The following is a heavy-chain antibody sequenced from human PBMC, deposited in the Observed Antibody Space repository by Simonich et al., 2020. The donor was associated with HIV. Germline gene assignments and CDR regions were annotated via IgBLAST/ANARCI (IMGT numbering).Heavy chain of an antibody. Sequence: QVQLVQSGAEVKKPGASVKVSCKASGYTFTGYYIHWVRQAPGQGLEGMGRIKPNSGGTNYAQKFQGRVTMTRDTSISTAYMELSRLRSDDTAVYYCAKVLTSRTLTSSIYYFDYWGQGTLVTVSS. CDR2: IKPNSGGT. CDR3: AKVLTSRTLTSSIYYFDY. J-gene: IGHJ4*02. CDR1: GYTFTGYY. V-gene: IGHV1-2*06. D-gene: IGHD4-17*01.